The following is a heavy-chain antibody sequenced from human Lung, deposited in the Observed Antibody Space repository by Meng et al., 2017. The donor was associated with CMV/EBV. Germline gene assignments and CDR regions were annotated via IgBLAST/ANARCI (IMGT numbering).Heavy chain of an antibody. V-gene: IGHV4-39*01. Sequence: SXTXSLXCTVSGGSSSSSSYYWGWIRQPPGKGLEWIGSIYYSVSTYYNPSLKSRVTISVDTSKNQFSLKLSSVTAADTAVYYCARTASSGLTPFDPWGQGXLVTVSS. CDR3: ARTASSGLTPFDP. D-gene: IGHD6-19*01. J-gene: IGHJ5*02. CDR2: IYYSVST. CDR1: GGSSSSSSYY.